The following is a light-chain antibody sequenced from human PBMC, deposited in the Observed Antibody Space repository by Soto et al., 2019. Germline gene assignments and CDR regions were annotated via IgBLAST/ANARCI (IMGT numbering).Light chain of an antibody. J-gene: IGLJ2*01. CDR2: EVN. CDR1: SSDVGGYDY. Sequence: QSVLTQPASVSGSPGQSITISCTGTSSDVGGYDYVSWYQLHPGNAPKLMVFEVNNRPSGVSYRFSGSKSGNTASLTISGLQAEDEADYYCGAWDNSLSVVVFGGGTKVTVL. CDR3: GAWDNSLSVVV. V-gene: IGLV2-14*01.